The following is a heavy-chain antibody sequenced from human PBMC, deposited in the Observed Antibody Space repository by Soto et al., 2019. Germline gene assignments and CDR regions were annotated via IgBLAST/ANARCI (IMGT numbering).Heavy chain of an antibody. V-gene: IGHV1-18*01. CDR3: ARDWGRGQFLTNKDY. CDR2: ISYNGNT. D-gene: IGHD3-9*01. Sequence: QIQLVQSGAEVKKPGASVKVSCKASGYTFTSYGISWVRQAPGQGLEWMGWISYNGNTNYAQKLQGRVTMTTDTSTSTAYRELRSLRSDDTAVYYCARDWGRGQFLTNKDYWGQGTLVTVSS. CDR1: GYTFTSYG. J-gene: IGHJ4*02.